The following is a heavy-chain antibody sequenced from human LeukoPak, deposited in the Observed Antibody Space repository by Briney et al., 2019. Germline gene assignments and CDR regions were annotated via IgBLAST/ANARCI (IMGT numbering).Heavy chain of an antibody. Sequence: GGSLRLSCAASGFTFSDYYMSWIRQAPGKGLEWVSYISSSGSTIYYADSVKVRFTISRDNAKNSLYLQMNSLRAEDTAVYYCARPEVSDAFDIWGQGTMVTVSS. D-gene: IGHD3-16*02. V-gene: IGHV3-11*04. CDR1: GFTFSDYY. CDR3: ARPEVSDAFDI. CDR2: ISSSGSTI. J-gene: IGHJ3*02.